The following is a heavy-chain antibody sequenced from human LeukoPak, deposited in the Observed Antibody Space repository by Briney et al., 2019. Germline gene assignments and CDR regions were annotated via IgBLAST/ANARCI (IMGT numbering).Heavy chain of an antibody. CDR3: AKGGYGDYEDY. D-gene: IGHD4-17*01. CDR2: ISYDGSNK. Sequence: GGSLRLSCAASGFTFSSYGMQWVRQAPGKGLEWVAVISYDGSNKYYADSVKGRFTISRDNSKNTLYLQMNSLRAEDTAVYYCAKGGYGDYEDYWGQGTLVTVSS. V-gene: IGHV3-30*18. J-gene: IGHJ4*02. CDR1: GFTFSSYG.